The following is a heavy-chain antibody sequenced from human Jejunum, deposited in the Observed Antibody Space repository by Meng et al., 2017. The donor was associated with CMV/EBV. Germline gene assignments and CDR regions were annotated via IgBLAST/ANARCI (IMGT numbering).Heavy chain of an antibody. J-gene: IGHJ4*02. CDR2: IRPGAYTGTT. D-gene: IGHD4-23*01. CDR3: TRDRGRVTPPDY. CDR1: GFIFSSDW. V-gene: IGHV3-49*04. Sequence: GFIFSSDWMSWVRQAPGKGLEWVAFIRPGAYTGTTEYAASVEGRFTVSRDDSKSVAYLQMNNLKSDDTAMYYCTRDRGRVTPPDYWGQGALVTVSS.